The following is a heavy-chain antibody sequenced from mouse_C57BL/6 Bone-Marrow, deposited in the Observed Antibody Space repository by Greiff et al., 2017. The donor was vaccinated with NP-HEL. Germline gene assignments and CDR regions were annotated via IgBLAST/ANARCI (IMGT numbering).Heavy chain of an antibody. Sequence: QVQLKESGPGLVQPSQSLSITCTVSGFSLTSYGVHWVRQSPGKGLEWLGVIWSGGSTDYNAAFISRLSISKDNSKSQVFFKMNSLQAYDTAIYYCARGWWLLPYFDYWGQGTTLTVSS. CDR1: GFSLTSYG. D-gene: IGHD2-3*01. J-gene: IGHJ2*01. CDR2: IWSGGST. V-gene: IGHV2-2*01. CDR3: ARGWWLLPYFDY.